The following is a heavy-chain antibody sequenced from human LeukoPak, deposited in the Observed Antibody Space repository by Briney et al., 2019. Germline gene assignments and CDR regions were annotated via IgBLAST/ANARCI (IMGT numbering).Heavy chain of an antibody. CDR3: AKGTDYGDYDRYWYFDL. D-gene: IGHD4-17*01. Sequence: GGSLRLSCAASGFTFSSYSMNWVRQAPGKGLEWVSAISGSGGSTYYAGSVKGRFTISKDNSKNTLYLQVNSLRAEDTAVYYCAKGTDYGDYDRYWYFDLWGRGTLVTVSS. V-gene: IGHV3-23*01. CDR2: ISGSGGST. J-gene: IGHJ2*01. CDR1: GFTFSSYS.